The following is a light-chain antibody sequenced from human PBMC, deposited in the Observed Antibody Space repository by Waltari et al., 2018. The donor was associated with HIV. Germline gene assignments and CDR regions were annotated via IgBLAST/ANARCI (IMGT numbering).Light chain of an antibody. Sequence: QSELSQPPSASGTPGQRVAISCSGSSSNIGRNTVNWYQQLPGTAPKLPIYSNNQRPSGVRDRVSGSKSGTPASLAITGLQSEDEADYYCALWDDSLNGVLFGGGTKLTVL. V-gene: IGLV1-44*01. CDR1: SSNIGRNT. J-gene: IGLJ2*01. CDR3: ALWDDSLNGVL. CDR2: SNN.